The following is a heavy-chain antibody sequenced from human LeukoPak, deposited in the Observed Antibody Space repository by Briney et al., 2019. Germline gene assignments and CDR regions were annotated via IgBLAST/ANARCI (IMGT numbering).Heavy chain of an antibody. Sequence: PSETLSLTCTVSGGSISSSSYYWGWIRQPPGKGLEWIGSIYYSGSTYYNPSLKSRVTLSVDTSKNQFSLNQRSVTAADTAVYYCARGDDSSGWYLYFDYWGQGTLVTVSS. CDR2: IYYSGST. CDR1: GGSISSSSYY. D-gene: IGHD6-19*01. J-gene: IGHJ4*02. V-gene: IGHV4-39*01. CDR3: ARGDDSSGWYLYFDY.